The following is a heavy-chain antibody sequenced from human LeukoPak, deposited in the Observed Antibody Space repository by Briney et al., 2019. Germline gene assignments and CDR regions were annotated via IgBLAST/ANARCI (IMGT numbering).Heavy chain of an antibody. D-gene: IGHD3-16*01. CDR2: ISRTSSVI. CDR1: GFTFGSFS. Sequence: GGSLRLSCAASGFTFGSFSMNWVRQTPGNGLEWVSYISRTSSVIYYSDSVKGRFTVSRDNDKNSLYLEMNSLRVEDTALYYCARDGTNWADYWGQGTLVTVSS. J-gene: IGHJ4*02. V-gene: IGHV3-48*01. CDR3: ARDGTNWADY.